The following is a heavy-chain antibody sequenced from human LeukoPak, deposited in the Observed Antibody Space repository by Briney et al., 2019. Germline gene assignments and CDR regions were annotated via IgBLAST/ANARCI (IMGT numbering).Heavy chain of an antibody. CDR2: ISGRGGDT. CDR1: GFTFSNYA. V-gene: IGHV3-23*01. CDR3: AKGRSGTYYLHDY. D-gene: IGHD3-10*01. Sequence: GGSLRLSCAASGFTFSNYAMSWVRQAPGKGLEWVSSISGRGGDTYYADSMEGRFSISRDNSKNTLYLQITSLRAEDTAVYYCAKGRSGTYYLHDYWGQGTLVTVSS. J-gene: IGHJ4*02.